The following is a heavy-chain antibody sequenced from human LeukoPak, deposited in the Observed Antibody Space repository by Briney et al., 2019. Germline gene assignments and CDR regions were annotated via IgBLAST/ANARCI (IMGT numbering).Heavy chain of an antibody. Sequence: SETLSLTCSVSGGSISSSNYYWSWIRQPAGKGLEWIGRIYTSESTNYNPSLKSRVTISVDTSRNQFSLKLSSVTAADTAVYYCARDVGRYNWNDGMDVWGKGTTVTVSS. CDR2: IYTSEST. J-gene: IGHJ6*04. V-gene: IGHV4-61*02. CDR3: ARDVGRYNWNDGMDV. CDR1: GGSISSSNYY. D-gene: IGHD1-1*01.